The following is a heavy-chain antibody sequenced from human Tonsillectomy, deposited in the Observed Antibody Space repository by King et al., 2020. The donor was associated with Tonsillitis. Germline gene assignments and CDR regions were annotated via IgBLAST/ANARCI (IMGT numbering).Heavy chain of an antibody. J-gene: IGHJ4*02. Sequence: VQLVESGGGLVQPGGSLRLSCAASGFTFSDHYMDWVRQAPGKGLEWVGRTRNKVKSYTTEYAASVKGRFTISRDESKNSLYWQMNSLKTEDTAVYYCVKLYCDRSGYDNLDYWGQGTLVTVSS. D-gene: IGHD3-22*01. V-gene: IGHV3-72*01. CDR2: TRNKVKSYTT. CDR3: VKLYCDRSGYDNLDY. CDR1: GFTFSDHY.